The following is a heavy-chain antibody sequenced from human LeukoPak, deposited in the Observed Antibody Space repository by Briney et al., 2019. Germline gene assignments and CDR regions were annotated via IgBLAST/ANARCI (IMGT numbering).Heavy chain of an antibody. J-gene: IGHJ4*02. CDR3: ARSLPRRWFGELLGYFDY. Sequence: SETLSFTCTVSGGSISSYYWSWIRQPAGEGLEWIGRIYTSGSTNYNPSLKSRVTISVDTSKNQFSLKLSSVTAADTAVYYCARSLPRRWFGELLGYFDYWGQGTLVTVSS. D-gene: IGHD3-10*01. CDR2: IYTSGST. V-gene: IGHV4-4*07. CDR1: GGSISSYY.